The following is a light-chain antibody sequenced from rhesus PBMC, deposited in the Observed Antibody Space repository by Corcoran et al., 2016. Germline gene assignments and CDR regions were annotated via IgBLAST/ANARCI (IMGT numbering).Light chain of an antibody. Sequence: DIQMTQSPSSLSASVGDRVTITCRASQGMSTYLNWYQQKPGKAPKRLFYAASSLESGVPSRFRGSGSGTDFTLTISSLQPEDFATYYCLQYNSDPLTFGGGTKVEIK. CDR3: LQYNSDPLT. V-gene: IGKV1-43*02. CDR1: QGMSTY. J-gene: IGKJ4*01. CDR2: AAS.